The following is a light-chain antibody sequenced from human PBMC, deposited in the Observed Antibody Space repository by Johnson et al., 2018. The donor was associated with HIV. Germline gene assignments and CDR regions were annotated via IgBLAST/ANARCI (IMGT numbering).Light chain of an antibody. V-gene: IGLV1-51*01. CDR3: GTWDSSLSVSYV. CDR1: TCDIGNNY. J-gene: IGLJ1*01. CDR2: DNN. Sequence: QSVLTQPPSVSAAPGQKVTISCSGNTCDIGNNYVSCHQQLPGTAPKLLIYDNNKRPSGIPDRISGSKSGTSATLGITGLQTGDEADYYCGTWDSSLSVSYVFGTGTKVTVL.